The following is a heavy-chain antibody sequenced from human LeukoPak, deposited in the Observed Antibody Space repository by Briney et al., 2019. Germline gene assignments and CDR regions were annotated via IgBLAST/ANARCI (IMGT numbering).Heavy chain of an antibody. CDR1: GFTFNNYG. CDR3: ARDRDPYCSGGSCTIFDY. Sequence: GGSLRLSCAASGFTFNNYGMSWVRQAPGKGLEWVSSISTSSSYIYYADSVKGRFTISRDNARNSLYLQMNSLRVEDTAFYYCARDRDPYCSGGSCTIFDYWGQGTLVTVSS. J-gene: IGHJ4*02. V-gene: IGHV3-21*01. D-gene: IGHD2-15*01. CDR2: ISTSSSYI.